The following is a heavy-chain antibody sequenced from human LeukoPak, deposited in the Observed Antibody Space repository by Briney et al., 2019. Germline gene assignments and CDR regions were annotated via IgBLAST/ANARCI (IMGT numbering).Heavy chain of an antibody. CDR1: GGSISGNY. Sequence: SETLSLTCTVSGGSISGNYYNWIRQVPGKGLECIGYIYTNGSTNYSPSLKSRVTISLDTSKSQFSLKLTSVTAADTAVYYCARSSLLSGASYYFDSWGQGTLVTVSS. V-gene: IGHV4-4*09. J-gene: IGHJ4*02. CDR2: IYTNGST. CDR3: ARSSLLSGASYYFDS. D-gene: IGHD7-27*01.